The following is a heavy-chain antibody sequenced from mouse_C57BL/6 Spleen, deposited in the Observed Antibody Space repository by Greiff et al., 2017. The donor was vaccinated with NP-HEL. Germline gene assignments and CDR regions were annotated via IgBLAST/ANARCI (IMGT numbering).Heavy chain of an antibody. CDR2: IYPGSGNT. V-gene: IGHV1-76*01. Sequence: VKLMESGAELVRPGASVKLSCKASGYTFTDYYINWVKQRPGQGLEWIARIYPGSGNTYYNEKFKGKATLTAEKSSSTAYMQLSSLTSEDSAVYFCAREQATVVAGPFAYWGQGTLVTVSA. CDR1: GYTFTDYY. D-gene: IGHD1-1*01. J-gene: IGHJ3*01. CDR3: AREQATVVAGPFAY.